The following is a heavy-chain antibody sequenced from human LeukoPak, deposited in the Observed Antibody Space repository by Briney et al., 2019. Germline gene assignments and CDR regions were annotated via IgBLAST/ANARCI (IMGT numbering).Heavy chain of an antibody. V-gene: IGHV3-30*02. J-gene: IGHJ4*02. D-gene: IGHD3-16*01. CDR3: AKVGPGLDDYVWGSPYYFDY. CDR2: IRYDGSNK. Sequence: GGSLRLPCAASGFTFSSYGMHWVRQAPGKGLEWVAFIRYDGSNKYYADSVKGRFTISRDNSKNTLYLQMNSLRAEDTAVYYCAKVGPGLDDYVWGSPYYFDYWGQGTLVTVSS. CDR1: GFTFSSYG.